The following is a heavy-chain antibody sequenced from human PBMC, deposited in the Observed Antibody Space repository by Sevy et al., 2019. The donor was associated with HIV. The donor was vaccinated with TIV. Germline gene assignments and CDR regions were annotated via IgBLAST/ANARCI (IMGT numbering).Heavy chain of an antibody. D-gene: IGHD2-21*01. Sequence: GGSLRLSCAASGFTFSSYAMSWVRQAPGKGLEWVSAISGSGGSIYYADSVKGRFTISRDNSKNTLYLQMNSLRAEDKAVYYCARDGDLEGDPGDYWGQGTLVTVSS. V-gene: IGHV3-23*01. CDR3: ARDGDLEGDPGDY. CDR2: ISGSGGSI. CDR1: GFTFSSYA. J-gene: IGHJ4*02.